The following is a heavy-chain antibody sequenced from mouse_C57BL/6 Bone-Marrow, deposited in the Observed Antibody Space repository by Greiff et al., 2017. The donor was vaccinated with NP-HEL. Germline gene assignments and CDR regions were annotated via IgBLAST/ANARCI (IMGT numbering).Heavy chain of an antibody. CDR3: ARCPITTVVDYFDY. J-gene: IGHJ2*01. CDR2: IYPGNGDT. Sequence: QVQLKESGAALVRPGASVKMSCKASGYTFTSSNMHWVKQTPRQGLEWIGAIYPGNGDTSYNQKFKGKATLTVDKSSSTAYMQLSSLTSEDSAVYFFARCPITTVVDYFDYWGQGTTLTVSS. D-gene: IGHD1-1*01. CDR1: GYTFTSSN. V-gene: IGHV1-12*01.